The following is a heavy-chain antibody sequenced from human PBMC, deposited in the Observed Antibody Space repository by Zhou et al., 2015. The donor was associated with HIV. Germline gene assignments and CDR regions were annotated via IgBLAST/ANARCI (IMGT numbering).Heavy chain of an antibody. CDR3: ARDQGIMITFGGFILDY. V-gene: IGHV1-69*01. CDR1: GGTFSSYA. J-gene: IGHJ4*02. D-gene: IGHD3-16*02. Sequence: QVQLVQSGAEVKKPGSSVKVSCKASGGTFSSYAISWVRQAPGQGLEWMGGIIPIFGTANYAQKFQGRVTITADESTSTAYMELSSLRSEDTAVYYCARDQGIMITFGGFILDYWGQGTLVTVSS. CDR2: IIPIFGTA.